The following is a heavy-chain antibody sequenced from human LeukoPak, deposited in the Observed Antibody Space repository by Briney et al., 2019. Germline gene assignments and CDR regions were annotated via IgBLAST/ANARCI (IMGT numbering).Heavy chain of an antibody. CDR1: GFTFSSYA. D-gene: IGHD3-10*01. CDR3: AKDNYGSGSYYFDY. CDR2: ISGSGGST. V-gene: IGHV3-23*01. J-gene: IGHJ4*02. Sequence: GGSLRLSCAASGFTFSSYAMSWVRQAPGKGLEWVSAISGSGGSTYYADSVKGRFTISRDNSKNTLYLQMNSLRAEDTAVCYCAKDNYGSGSYYFDYWGQGTLVTVSS.